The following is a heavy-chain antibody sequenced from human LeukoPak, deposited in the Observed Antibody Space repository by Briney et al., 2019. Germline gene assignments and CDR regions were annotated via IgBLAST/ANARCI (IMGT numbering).Heavy chain of an antibody. CDR1: GFTFDDYA. Sequence: GGSLRLSCAASGFTFDDYAMHWVRQAPGKGLEWVSLISGDGGSTYYADSVKGRFTISRDNSKNSLYLQMNSLRAEDTAVYYCARDVVEQQLDLDYWGQGTLVTVSS. CDR2: ISGDGGST. V-gene: IGHV3-43*02. CDR3: ARDVVEQQLDLDY. J-gene: IGHJ4*02. D-gene: IGHD6-13*01.